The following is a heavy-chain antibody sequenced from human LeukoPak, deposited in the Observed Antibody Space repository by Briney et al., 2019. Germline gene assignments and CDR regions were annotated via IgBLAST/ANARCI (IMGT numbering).Heavy chain of an antibody. V-gene: IGHV3-43D*03. CDR2: ISWDGGSA. CDR1: GFTFDDYA. CDR3: AKGAAAGRAGLEY. J-gene: IGHJ4*02. D-gene: IGHD6-13*01. Sequence: GGSLRLSCAASGFTFDDYAMHWVRQAPGKGLEWVSLISWDGGSAYYADSVKGRFTISRDNSKNSLYLQMNSLRAEDTALYYCAKGAAAGRAGLEYWGQGTLVTVSS.